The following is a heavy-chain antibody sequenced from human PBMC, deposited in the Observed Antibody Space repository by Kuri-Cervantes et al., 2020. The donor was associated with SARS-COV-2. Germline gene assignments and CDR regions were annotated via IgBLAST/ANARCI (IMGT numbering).Heavy chain of an antibody. CDR1: GYTFTGYY. Sequence: ASVKGTCKAAGYTFTGYYMYWVRQAPGQGLEWMGRINPNSGGTNYAQKFQGRVTMTRETSISTAYMELSRLRSDDTAVYYCARALIAVAGKNYYGLDVWGQGTTVTVSS. V-gene: IGHV1-2*06. CDR2: INPNSGGT. D-gene: IGHD6-19*01. CDR3: ARALIAVAGKNYYGLDV. J-gene: IGHJ6*02.